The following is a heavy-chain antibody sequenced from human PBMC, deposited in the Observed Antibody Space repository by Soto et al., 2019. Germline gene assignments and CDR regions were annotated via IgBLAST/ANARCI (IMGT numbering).Heavy chain of an antibody. CDR1: GGSISSYY. V-gene: IGHV4-59*01. CDR3: AREGLDGSGFYYFDY. Sequence: SETLSLTCTVSGGSISSYYWSWIRQPPGKGLEWIGYIYYSGSTNYNPSLKSRVTISVDTSKNQFSLKLSSVTAADTAVYYCAREGLDGSGFYYFDYWGQGTLVTVSS. J-gene: IGHJ4*02. D-gene: IGHD3-10*01. CDR2: IYYSGST.